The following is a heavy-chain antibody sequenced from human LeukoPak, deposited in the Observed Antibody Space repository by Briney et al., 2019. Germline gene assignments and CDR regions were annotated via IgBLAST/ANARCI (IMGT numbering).Heavy chain of an antibody. Sequence: SETLSLTCTVSGGSISSTSHYWGWIRQPPGKGLEWIGSLYYSGSAYYNPSLKSRVTISVDTSTKQFSLKLSSVTAADTAVYYCAREYSRSWTYYFDYWGQGTLVTVSS. CDR1: GGSISSTSHY. J-gene: IGHJ4*02. D-gene: IGHD1-26*01. V-gene: IGHV4-39*07. CDR3: AREYSRSWTYYFDY. CDR2: LYYSGSA.